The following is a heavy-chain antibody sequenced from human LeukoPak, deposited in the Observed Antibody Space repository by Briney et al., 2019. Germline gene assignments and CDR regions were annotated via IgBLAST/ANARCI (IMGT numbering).Heavy chain of an antibody. D-gene: IGHD3-16*01. Sequence: PGGSLRLSCAASGFTFSSYWMNWARQAPGKGLAWVASINHNGNVNYYVDSVKGRFTISRGNAKNSLYLQMSNLRAEDTAVYFCARGGGLDVWGQGATVTVSS. V-gene: IGHV3-7*03. CDR2: INHNGNVN. J-gene: IGHJ6*02. CDR3: ARGGGLDV. CDR1: GFTFSSYW.